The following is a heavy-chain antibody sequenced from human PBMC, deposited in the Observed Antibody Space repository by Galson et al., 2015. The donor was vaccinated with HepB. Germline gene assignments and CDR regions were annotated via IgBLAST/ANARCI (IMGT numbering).Heavy chain of an antibody. CDR3: ARDGSSGWYRVLDY. D-gene: IGHD6-19*01. CDR1: GGTFSSYT. CDR2: IIPILGIA. Sequence: SVKVSCKASGGTFSSYTISWVRQAPGQGLEWMGRIIPILGIANYAQKFQGRVTITADKSTSTAYMELSSLRSEDTAVYYCARDGSSGWYRVLDYWGQGTLVTASS. J-gene: IGHJ4*02. V-gene: IGHV1-69*04.